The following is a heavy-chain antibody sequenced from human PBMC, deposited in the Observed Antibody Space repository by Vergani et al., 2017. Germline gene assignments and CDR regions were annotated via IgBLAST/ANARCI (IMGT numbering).Heavy chain of an antibody. CDR1: NDSVSNTFYY. CDR3: ASYIVVVPAAAPLDAFDI. CDR2: IYYSGST. D-gene: IGHD2-2*01. J-gene: IGHJ3*02. Sequence: QVQLQESGPGLLKPSETLSLTCTVSNDSVSNTFYYWGWIRQTPGKGLEWIGSIYYSGSTYYNPSLESRVTMSVDTSKSQFSLKLSSVTAADTAVYYCASYIVVVPAAAPLDAFDIWGQGTMVTVSS. V-gene: IGHV4-39*01.